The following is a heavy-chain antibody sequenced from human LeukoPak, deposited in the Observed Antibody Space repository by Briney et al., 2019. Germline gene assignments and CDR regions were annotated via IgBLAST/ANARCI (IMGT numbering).Heavy chain of an antibody. CDR2: IKEDGSEK. Sequence: GGSLRLSCAAYGFTFSSYWMSWVRQAPGKGLEWVANIKEDGSEKYYVDSVKGRFTISRDNAKNSQYLQMNSLRAEDTAVYYCARDSFYASDNWGQGTLVPVAS. CDR3: ARDSFYASDN. V-gene: IGHV3-7*01. D-gene: IGHD2-2*01. J-gene: IGHJ4*02. CDR1: GFTFSSYW.